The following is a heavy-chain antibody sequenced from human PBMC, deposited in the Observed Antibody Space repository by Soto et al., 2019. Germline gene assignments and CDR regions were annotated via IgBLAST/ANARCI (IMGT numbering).Heavy chain of an antibody. CDR1: GFTFTTYA. D-gene: IGHD5-12*01. V-gene: IGHV3-23*01. CDR2: ISNSGRDT. CDR3: ARYIRGPNHYMDV. J-gene: IGHJ6*03. Sequence: GGSLRLSCATSGFTFTTYAMNWVRQPPGKGLEWVSTISNSGRDTYYADSVKGRFTISRDSSKNTLFLQMNSLRAEDTAVYYCARYIRGPNHYMDVWGTGTTVTVSS.